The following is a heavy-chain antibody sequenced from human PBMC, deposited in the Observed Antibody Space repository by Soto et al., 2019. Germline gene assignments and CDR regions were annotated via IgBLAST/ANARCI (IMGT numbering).Heavy chain of an antibody. CDR2: TYYRSKWYN. CDR3: ARARPHSGWPALLDY. Sequence: SQTVSLTCDISGDRVCSNSGAWNWIRQSPSRGLEWLGRTYYRSKWYNDYAVSVKSRITINPDTSKNQFSLQLNSVTPEDTAVYYCARARPHSGWPALLDYWGQGTLVTVS. D-gene: IGHD5-12*01. V-gene: IGHV6-1*01. J-gene: IGHJ4*02. CDR1: GDRVCSNSGA.